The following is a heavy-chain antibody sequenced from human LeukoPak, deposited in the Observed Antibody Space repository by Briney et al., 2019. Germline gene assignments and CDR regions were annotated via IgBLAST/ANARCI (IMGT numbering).Heavy chain of an antibody. CDR2: IWYDGSNK. Sequence: GGSLRLSCAASGFTFSSYGMHWVRQAPGKGLEWVAVIWYDGSNKYYADSAKGRFTISRNNSKNTLYLQMNSLRAEDTAVYYCARDAHYDSSGYFDYWGQGTLVTVSS. J-gene: IGHJ4*02. V-gene: IGHV3-33*01. CDR1: GFTFSSYG. CDR3: ARDAHYDSSGYFDY. D-gene: IGHD3-22*01.